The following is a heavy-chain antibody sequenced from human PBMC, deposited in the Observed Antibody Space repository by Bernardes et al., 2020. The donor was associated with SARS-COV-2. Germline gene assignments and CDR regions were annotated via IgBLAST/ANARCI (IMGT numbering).Heavy chain of an antibody. CDR1: GFTFSSYG. J-gene: IGHJ4*02. CDR2: MWYDGTNE. Sequence: GGSLRLSCAASGFTFSSYGMHWVRQAPGKGLEWVAVMWYDGTNEYYADSVKGRFTISRDNPKNTLYLQMNSLRAEDTAVYYCARDRYSSGWYDYWGQGTLVTVSS. D-gene: IGHD6-19*01. V-gene: IGHV3-33*01. CDR3: ARDRYSSGWYDY.